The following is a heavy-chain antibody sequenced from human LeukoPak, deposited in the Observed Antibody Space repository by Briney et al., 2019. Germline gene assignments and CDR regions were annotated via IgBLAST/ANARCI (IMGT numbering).Heavy chain of an antibody. CDR1: GGSISSSSYY. D-gene: IGHD1/OR15-1a*01. J-gene: IGHJ3*02. Sequence: PSETLSLTCTVSGGSISSSSYYWGWIRQPPGKGLEWIGSIYYSGSTYYNPSLKSRVTISVDTSKNQFSLKLSSVTAADTAVYYCARAGEQLEEQPAPFDIWGQGTMVTVSS. V-gene: IGHV4-39*07. CDR3: ARAGEQLEEQPAPFDI. CDR2: IYYSGST.